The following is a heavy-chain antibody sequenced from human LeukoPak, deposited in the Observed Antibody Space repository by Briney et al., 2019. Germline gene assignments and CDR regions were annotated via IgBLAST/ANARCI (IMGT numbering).Heavy chain of an antibody. Sequence: PGGSLRLSCAASGFTFSSHALHWVRQAPGKGLEWVAVISSDGSYKYYADSVKGRFTISRDNSKNTLYLQMNSLRAEDTAVYYCARFNHPNYDILTASDYWGQGTLVTVSS. CDR2: ISSDGSYK. V-gene: IGHV3-30*04. D-gene: IGHD3-9*01. J-gene: IGHJ4*02. CDR3: ARFNHPNYDILTASDY. CDR1: GFTFSSHA.